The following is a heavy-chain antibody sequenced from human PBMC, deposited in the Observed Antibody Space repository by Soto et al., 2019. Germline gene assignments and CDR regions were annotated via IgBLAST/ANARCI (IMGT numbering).Heavy chain of an antibody. CDR1: GFTFGDYW. CDR3: ATAEVDY. J-gene: IGHJ4*02. V-gene: IGHV3-74*01. Sequence: LRLSCAASGFTFGDYWMHWVRQAPGKGLEWVSRMNSDGSEINYADSVKGRFIVSRDNAKSTLHLQMTSLRVEDTAVYYCATAEVDYWGPRVLVTV. CDR2: MNSDGSEI.